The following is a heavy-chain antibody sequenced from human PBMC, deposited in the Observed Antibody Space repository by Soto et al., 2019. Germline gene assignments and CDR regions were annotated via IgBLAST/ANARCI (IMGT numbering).Heavy chain of an antibody. CDR2: IYYSGSA. J-gene: IGHJ4*02. CDR1: GGSINNYY. CDR3: AREQGFQFRFSTYATPYFDF. Sequence: QVQLQESGPGLVKPSETLSLTCTVSGGSINNYYWGWIRQPPGKGLEWIAYIYYSGSANYNPSLLSRLTMSVDTSKDQFALERSSVTAADTAVYYCAREQGFQFRFSTYATPYFDFWGQGTLVTVSS. V-gene: IGHV4-59*01. D-gene: IGHD2-15*01.